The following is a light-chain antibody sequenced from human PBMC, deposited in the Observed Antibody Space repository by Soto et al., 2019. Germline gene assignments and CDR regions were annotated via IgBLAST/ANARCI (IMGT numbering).Light chain of an antibody. CDR2: DAS. V-gene: IGKV3-11*01. CDR1: QSVSSY. J-gene: IGKJ4*01. Sequence: EIVLTQSPATLSLSPGERATLSCRASQSVSSYLAWYQQKPGQAPRLLIYDASNRATGIPARFSGRGSGTDFTLTIRSLEPEDFAVYSCQQRSNWPRTFGGGTKVEIK. CDR3: QQRSNWPRT.